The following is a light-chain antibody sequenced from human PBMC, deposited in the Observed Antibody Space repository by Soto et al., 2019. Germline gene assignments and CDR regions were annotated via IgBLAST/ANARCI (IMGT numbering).Light chain of an antibody. CDR2: GTS. V-gene: IGKV3-20*01. Sequence: EIVLTQSPGTLSLSPGERATLSCRASQSVSSSYLAWYQQKPGQAPRLLIYGTSSRATAIPDRFSDSGSGTDFTFTISRLEPEDFAVYYCEQYGSSSWTFGQGTKVDIK. CDR3: EQYGSSSWT. CDR1: QSVSSSY. J-gene: IGKJ1*01.